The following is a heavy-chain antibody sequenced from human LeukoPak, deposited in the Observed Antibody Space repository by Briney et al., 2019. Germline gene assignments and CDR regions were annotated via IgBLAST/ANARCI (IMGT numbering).Heavy chain of an antibody. Sequence: ASVKVSCKASGYTFTSYYMHWVRQAPGQGLEWMGIINPSGGNTGYAQKFQGRVTMTRNTSISTAYMELSSLRSEGTAVYYCARGLARTSMVTRGGVRFDYWGQGTLVTVSS. D-gene: IGHD5-18*01. CDR3: ARGLARTSMVTRGGVRFDY. J-gene: IGHJ4*02. V-gene: IGHV1-46*01. CDR1: GYTFTSYY. CDR2: INPSGGNT.